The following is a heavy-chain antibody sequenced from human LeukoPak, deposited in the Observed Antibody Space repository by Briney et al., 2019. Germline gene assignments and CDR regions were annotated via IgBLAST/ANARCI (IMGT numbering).Heavy chain of an antibody. CDR1: GFTFSDYY. CDR3: ARDGSYYGSGSYYENWFDP. CDR2: ISSSGSTI. V-gene: IGHV3-11*01. Sequence: GGSLRLSCAASGFTFSDYYMSWIRQAPGKGLEWVSYISSSGSTIYYADSVKGRFTISRDNAKNSLYLQMNSLRAEDTAVYYCARDGSYYGSGSYYENWFDPWGQGTLVTVSS. J-gene: IGHJ5*02. D-gene: IGHD3-10*01.